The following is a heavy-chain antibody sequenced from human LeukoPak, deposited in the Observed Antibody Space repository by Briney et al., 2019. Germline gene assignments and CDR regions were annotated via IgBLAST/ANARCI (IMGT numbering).Heavy chain of an antibody. J-gene: IGHJ3*02. CDR1: EFTVSTNF. D-gene: IGHD3-22*01. Sequence: GGSLRLSCAASEFTVSTNFMSWVRQAPGKGLEWVSVIYSGGSTYYTDSVKGRFTISRDNSKNTVFLQMNSLRAEDTAVYFCARDCDSSVDDAFDIWGQGTMVTVSS. CDR3: ARDCDSSVDDAFDI. CDR2: IYSGGST. V-gene: IGHV3-53*01.